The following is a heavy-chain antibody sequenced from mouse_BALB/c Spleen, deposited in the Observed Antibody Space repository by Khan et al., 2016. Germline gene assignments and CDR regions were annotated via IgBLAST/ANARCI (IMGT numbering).Heavy chain of an antibody. Sequence: QVQLKESGAELMKPGASVKISCKATGYTFSSYWIEWVKQRPGHGLEWIGEILPGSGSTNYNEKFRGKATFTADTSSNTAYMQLSSLTSEDSAVKYCARKDRRGYFDYWGQGTTLTVSS. CDR3: ARKDRRGYFDY. J-gene: IGHJ2*01. V-gene: IGHV1-9*01. CDR1: GYTFSSYW. CDR2: ILPGSGST.